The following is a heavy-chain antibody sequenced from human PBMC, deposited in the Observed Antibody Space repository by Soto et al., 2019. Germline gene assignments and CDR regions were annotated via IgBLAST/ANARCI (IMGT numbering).Heavy chain of an antibody. CDR1: GFSFTGYY. J-gene: IGHJ5*02. CDR2: INAHSGGT. Sequence: ASVKVSCKASGFSFTGYYIHWLRQAPGQGLEWMGWINAHSGGTEYAQKFQGRVTLTRDTSIATAYLTLTSLTSDDTALYYCAKDLTRQLAYWLDPWGQGTLVTVSS. V-gene: IGHV1-2*02. D-gene: IGHD6-6*01. CDR3: AKDLTRQLAYWLDP.